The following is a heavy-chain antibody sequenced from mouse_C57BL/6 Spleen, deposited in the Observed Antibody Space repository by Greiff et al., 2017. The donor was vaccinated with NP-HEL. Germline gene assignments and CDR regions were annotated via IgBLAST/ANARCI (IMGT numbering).Heavy chain of an antibody. V-gene: IGHV5-9*01. CDR1: GFTFSSYT. CDR2: ISGGGGNT. D-gene: IGHD2-3*01. CDR3: ASGDGGFAY. Sequence: EVKVVESGGGLVKPGGSLKLSCAASGFTFSSYTMSWVRQTPEKRLEWVATISGGGGNTYYPDSVKGRFTISRDNAKNTLYLQMSSLRSEDTALYYCASGDGGFAYWGQGTLVTVSA. J-gene: IGHJ3*01.